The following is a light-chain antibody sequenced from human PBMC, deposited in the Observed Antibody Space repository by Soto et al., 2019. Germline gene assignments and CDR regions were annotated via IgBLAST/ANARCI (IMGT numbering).Light chain of an antibody. V-gene: IGKV3-11*01. Sequence: EIAVTQSPATMSSSPGESATLSCRASQSVSTYLAWYQQKLGQAPRLLIYDAPNRSTGIPSRFSGSGSGTDFALTISSLEPEDFAVYYCQQRCSWPPCTFGQGTKVEIK. CDR3: QQRCSWPPCT. J-gene: IGKJ1*01. CDR2: DAP. CDR1: QSVSTY.